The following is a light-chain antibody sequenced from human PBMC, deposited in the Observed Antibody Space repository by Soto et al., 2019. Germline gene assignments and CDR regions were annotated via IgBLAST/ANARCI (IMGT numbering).Light chain of an antibody. CDR3: QQRSNWLFT. CDR1: QIVSSY. CDR2: DAS. Sequence: EIVLTQSPATLSLSPGKRATLSCTASQIVSSYLAWYQQKPGQAPRLLIYDASNRATGIPARFSGSGSGTDCTLTISSLEPEDFAVYYCQQRSNWLFTFGPGTKVDIK. J-gene: IGKJ3*01. V-gene: IGKV3-11*01.